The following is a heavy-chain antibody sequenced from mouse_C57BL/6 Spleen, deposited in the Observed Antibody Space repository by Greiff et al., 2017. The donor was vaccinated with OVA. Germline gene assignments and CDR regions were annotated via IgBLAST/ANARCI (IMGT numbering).Heavy chain of an antibody. CDR1: GFTFSDYG. Sequence: EVKLMESGGGLVKPGGSLKLSCAASGFTFSDYGMHWVRQAPEKGLEWVAYISSGSSTIYYADTVKGRFTISRDNAKNTLFLQMTSLRSEDTAMYYCAPDYYGSDYYAMDYWGQGTSVTVSS. J-gene: IGHJ4*01. V-gene: IGHV5-17*01. CDR2: ISSGSSTI. D-gene: IGHD1-1*01. CDR3: APDYYGSDYYAMDY.